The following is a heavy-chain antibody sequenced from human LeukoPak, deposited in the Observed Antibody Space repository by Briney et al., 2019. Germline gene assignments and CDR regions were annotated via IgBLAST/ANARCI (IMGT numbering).Heavy chain of an antibody. CDR3: AREDRRGFMGVKGGGIDP. J-gene: IGHJ5*02. D-gene: IGHD3-16*01. CDR1: GFTFSSYA. Sequence: HPGRSLRLSCAASGFTFSSYAMHWVRQAPGKGLEWVAVISYDGSNKYYADSVKGRFTISRDNSKNTLYLQMNSLRAEDTAVYCCAREDRRGFMGVKGGGIDPWGQGTLVTVSS. V-gene: IGHV3-30-3*01. CDR2: ISYDGSNK.